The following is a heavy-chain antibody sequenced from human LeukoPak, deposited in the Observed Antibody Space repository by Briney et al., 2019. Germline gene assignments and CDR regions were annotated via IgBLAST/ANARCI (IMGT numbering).Heavy chain of an antibody. CDR2: INPNSGGT. CDR1: GYTFTGYY. Sequence: ASVKVSCKASGYTFTGYYMHWVRQAPGQGLEWMGWINPNSGGTNYAQKFQGWVTMTRDTSISTAYMELSRLRSDDTAVYYCARSPYDYVWSRGAFDVWGQGTMVTVSS. D-gene: IGHD3-16*01. J-gene: IGHJ3*01. V-gene: IGHV1-2*04. CDR3: ARSPYDYVWSRGAFDV.